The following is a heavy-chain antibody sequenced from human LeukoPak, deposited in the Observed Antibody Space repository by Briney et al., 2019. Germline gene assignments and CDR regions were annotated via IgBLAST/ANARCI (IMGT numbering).Heavy chain of an antibody. D-gene: IGHD6-6*01. CDR2: INPNSGGT. Sequence: ASVKVSCKASGYSFIDYYMHWVRQAPGQGLEWMGRINPNSGGTNSAQKFRGRVTLTTDTSVRTAYIELSSLRSDDTAVYYCARGYTSSSSGENWFDPWGQGTLVIVSS. J-gene: IGHJ5*02. V-gene: IGHV1-2*06. CDR1: GYSFIDYY. CDR3: ARGYTSSSSGENWFDP.